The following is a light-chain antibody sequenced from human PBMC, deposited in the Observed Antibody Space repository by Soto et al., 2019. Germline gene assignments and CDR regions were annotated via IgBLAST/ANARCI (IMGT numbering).Light chain of an antibody. Sequence: QSVLTQPPSVSGAPGQRVTISCTGSSSNIGAGYDVHWYQQLPGTAPKLLIYGNSNRPSGVPDRFSGSKSGTSASLAITXXXXXXXXXXYXQSYDSSLSGSWVFGGGTQLTVL. V-gene: IGLV1-40*01. CDR3: QSYDSSLSGSWV. CDR1: SSNIGAGYD. CDR2: GNS. J-gene: IGLJ2*01.